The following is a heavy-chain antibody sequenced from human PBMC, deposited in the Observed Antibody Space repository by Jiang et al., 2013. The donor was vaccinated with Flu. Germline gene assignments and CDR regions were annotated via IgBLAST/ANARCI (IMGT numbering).Heavy chain of an antibody. CDR1: GGTFSTYT. CDR2: IIPILGIA. J-gene: IGHJ4*02. D-gene: IGHD5-12*01. CDR3: AIRKYSGFDY. Sequence: SSVKVSCKASGGTFSTYTISWVRQAPGQGLEWMGRIIPILGIANYAQKFQGRVMITADKSTSTAYMELSSLRSEDTAVYYCAIRKYSGFDYWGQGTLVTVSS. V-gene: IGHV1-69*02.